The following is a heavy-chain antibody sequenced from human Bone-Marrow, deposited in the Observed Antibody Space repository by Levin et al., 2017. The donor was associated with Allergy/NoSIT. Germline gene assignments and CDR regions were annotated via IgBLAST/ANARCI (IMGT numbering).Heavy chain of an antibody. CDR2: VYLSGNT. CDR1: RGSIRTVSYY. V-gene: IGHV4-39*01. Sequence: SETLSLTYTVSRGSIRTVSYYWGWIRQPPGKGLEWIGDVYLSGNTNCNPSLKNRVTISVDPSNNQVSLSLNPVTAADTAVYYCARRPVVDWYFDVWGRGTLVTVSS. CDR3: ARRPVVDWYFDV. J-gene: IGHJ2*01.